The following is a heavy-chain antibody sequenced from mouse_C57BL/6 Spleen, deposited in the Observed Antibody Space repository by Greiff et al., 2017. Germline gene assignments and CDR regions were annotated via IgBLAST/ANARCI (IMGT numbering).Heavy chain of an antibody. CDR3: ARGATVVVFDY. Sequence: QVQLKQPGAELVMPGASVKLSCKASGYTFTSYWMHWVKQRPGQGLEWIGEIAPSDSYTNYNQKFKGKSTLTVDKSSSTAYMQLSSLTSEDSAVYYCARGATVVVFDYWGQGTTLTVSS. D-gene: IGHD1-1*01. CDR1: GYTFTSYW. V-gene: IGHV1-69*01. CDR2: IAPSDSYT. J-gene: IGHJ2*01.